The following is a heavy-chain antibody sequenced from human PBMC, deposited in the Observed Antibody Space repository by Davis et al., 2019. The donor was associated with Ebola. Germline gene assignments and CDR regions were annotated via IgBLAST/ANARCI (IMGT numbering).Heavy chain of an antibody. J-gene: IGHJ5*02. V-gene: IGHV1-46*01. CDR2: INPSGGST. CDR3: TREWGSGFDP. D-gene: IGHD7-27*01. CDR1: GYTFTTYY. Sequence: AASVKVSCKASGYTFTTYYMHWVRQAPGQGLEWMGIINPSGGSTSYAQKFQGRVTMTRDTSTSTVYMELSSLRSEDTAVYYCTREWGSGFDPWGQGTLVIVSS.